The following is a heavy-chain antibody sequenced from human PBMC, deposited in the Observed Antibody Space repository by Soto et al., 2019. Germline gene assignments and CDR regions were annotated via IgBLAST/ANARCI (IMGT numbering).Heavy chain of an antibody. CDR1: GGSFSGYY. CDR3: ARVAAAGKYYYYYYGMDV. V-gene: IGHV4-34*01. J-gene: IGHJ6*02. D-gene: IGHD6-13*01. Sequence: KPSETLSLTCAVYGGSFSGYYWSWIRQPPGKGLEWIGEINHSGSTNYNPSLKSRVTISVDTSKNQFSLKLSSVTAADTAVYYCARVAAAGKYYYYYYGMDVWGQGTTVTVS. CDR2: INHSGST.